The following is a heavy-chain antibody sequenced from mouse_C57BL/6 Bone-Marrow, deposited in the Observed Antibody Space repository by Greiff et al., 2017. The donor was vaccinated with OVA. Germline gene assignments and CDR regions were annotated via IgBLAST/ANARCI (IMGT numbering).Heavy chain of an antibody. J-gene: IGHJ2*01. V-gene: IGHV1-26*01. CDR3: ARHDDY. Sequence: VQLQQSGPELVKPGASVKISCKASGYTFTDYYMNWVKQSHGKSLEWLGDINPNNGGTSYNQKFKGKATLTVDKSSSTDYMELRSLTSEDSAVYYCARHDDYWGQGTTLTVSS. CDR1: GYTFTDYY. CDR2: INPNNGGT. D-gene: IGHD2-12*01.